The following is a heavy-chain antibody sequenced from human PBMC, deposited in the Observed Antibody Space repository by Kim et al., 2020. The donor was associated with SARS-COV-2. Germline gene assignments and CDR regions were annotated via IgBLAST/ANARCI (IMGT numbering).Heavy chain of an antibody. CDR2: ISSSSSYI. D-gene: IGHD3-3*01. CDR1: GFTFSSYS. CDR3: ARDNFGGVDFWSGSAYYYGMDD. Sequence: GGSLRLSCAASGFTFSSYSMNWVRQAPGKGLEWVSSISSSSSYIYYADSVKGRFTISRDNAKNSLYLQLNSLRDEATAVYYCARDNFGGVDFWSGSAYYYGMDDWGQGTTVTVSS. J-gene: IGHJ6*02. V-gene: IGHV3-21*01.